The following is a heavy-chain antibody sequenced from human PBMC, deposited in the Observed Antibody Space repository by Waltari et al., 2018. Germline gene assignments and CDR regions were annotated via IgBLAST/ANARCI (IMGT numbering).Heavy chain of an antibody. Sequence: QVQLVQSGAEVKKPGASVKVSCKASGYTFTGYYMHWVRQAPGQGLEWMGWINPNSGGNNYAKKFQGRVTMTRDTSISTAYMELSRLRSDDTAVYYCARGYCSSTSCRYYYYYYMDVWGKGTTVTVSS. J-gene: IGHJ6*03. CDR3: ARGYCSSTSCRYYYYYYMDV. CDR1: GYTFTGYY. V-gene: IGHV1-2*02. CDR2: INPNSGGN. D-gene: IGHD2-2*01.